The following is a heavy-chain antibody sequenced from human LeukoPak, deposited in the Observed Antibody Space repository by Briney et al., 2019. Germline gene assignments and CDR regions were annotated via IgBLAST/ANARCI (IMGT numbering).Heavy chain of an antibody. CDR1: GYSISSGYY. CDR2: IYYSGST. D-gene: IGHD3-10*01. V-gene: IGHV4-38-2*02. J-gene: IGHJ6*03. CDR3: ARATMVRGVSGTYYYYYMDV. Sequence: SETLSLTCTVPGYSISSGYYWGWIRQPPGKGLEWIGNIYYSGSTNYNPSLKSRVTISVDTSKNQFSLKLSSVTAADTAVYYCARATMVRGVSGTYYYYYMDVWGKGTTVTISS.